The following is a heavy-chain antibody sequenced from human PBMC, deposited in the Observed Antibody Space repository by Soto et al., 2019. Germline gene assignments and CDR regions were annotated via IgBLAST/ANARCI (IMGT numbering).Heavy chain of an antibody. CDR1: GFTFSSYS. CDR3: AKVRQQLVLYYYYGMDV. V-gene: IGHV3-23*01. J-gene: IGHJ6*02. D-gene: IGHD6-13*01. Sequence: RGGSLRLSCAASGFTFSSYSMSWVRQAPGKGLEWVSAISGSGGSTYCADSVKGRFTISRDNSKNTLYLQMNSLRAEDTAVYYCAKVRQQLVLYYYYGMDVWGQGTTVTVSS. CDR2: ISGSGGST.